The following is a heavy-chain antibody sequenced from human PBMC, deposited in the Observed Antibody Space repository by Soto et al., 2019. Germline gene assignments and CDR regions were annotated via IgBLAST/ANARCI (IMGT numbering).Heavy chain of an antibody. Sequence: KPGGSLRLSCAASGFTFSNAWMSWVRQAPGKGLEWVGRIKSKTDGGTTDYAAPVKGRFTISRDGSKNTLYLQMNSLKTEDTAVYYCTTLNPGWLVGSGTDYWGQGTLVTVSS. D-gene: IGHD6-19*01. CDR1: GFTFSNAW. V-gene: IGHV3-15*01. CDR3: TTLNPGWLVGSGTDY. CDR2: IKSKTDGGTT. J-gene: IGHJ4*02.